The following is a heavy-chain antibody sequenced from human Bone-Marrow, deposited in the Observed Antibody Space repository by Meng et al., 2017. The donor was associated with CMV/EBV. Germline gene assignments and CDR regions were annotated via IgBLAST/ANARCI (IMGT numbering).Heavy chain of an antibody. CDR2: IKQDGSEK. D-gene: IGHD6-13*01. CDR3: AKDQVVQTSAAIPEIFYRGMDV. V-gene: IGHV3-7*01. J-gene: IGHJ6*02. CDR1: GFTFSSYW. Sequence: GGSLRLSCAASGFTFSSYWMHWVRQAPGKGLEWVANIKQDGSEKYYVDSVKGRFTISRDNSKNTVSLQMHGLTPDDSGVYYCAKDQVVQTSAAIPEIFYRGMDVWGQGTTVTVSS.